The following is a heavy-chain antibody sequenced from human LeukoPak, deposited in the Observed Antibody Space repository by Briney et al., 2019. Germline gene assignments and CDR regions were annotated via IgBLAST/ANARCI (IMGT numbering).Heavy chain of an antibody. CDR1: GFTFSSYS. J-gene: IGHJ4*02. V-gene: IGHV3-21*01. D-gene: IGHD6-6*01. Sequence: PGGSLRLSCAASGFTFSSYSMNWVRQAPGKGLGWVSSISSSSSYIYYADSVKGRFTISRDNAKNSLYLQMNSLRAEDTAVYYCARLQQYSSSSTYWGQGTLVTVSS. CDR2: ISSSSSYI. CDR3: ARLQQYSSSSTY.